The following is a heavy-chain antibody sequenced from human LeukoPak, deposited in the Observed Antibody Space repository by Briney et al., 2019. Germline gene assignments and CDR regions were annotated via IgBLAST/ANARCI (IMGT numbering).Heavy chain of an antibody. CDR2: IYTSGST. V-gene: IGHV4-4*07. CDR1: GGSISSYY. J-gene: IGHJ5*02. Sequence: PSETLSLTCTVSGGSISSYYWSWIRQPAGKGLEWIGRIYTSGSTNYNPSLKSRVTISVDTSKNQFSLKLSSVTAADTAVYYCARHRPTIFGVVRNWFDPWGQGTLVTVSS. D-gene: IGHD3-3*01. CDR3: ARHRPTIFGVVRNWFDP.